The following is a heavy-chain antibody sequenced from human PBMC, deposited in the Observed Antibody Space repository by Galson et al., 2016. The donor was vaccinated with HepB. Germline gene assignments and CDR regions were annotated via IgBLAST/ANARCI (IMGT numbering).Heavy chain of an antibody. D-gene: IGHD6-25*01. CDR1: GGSISSYY. CDR3: ARDKGVAAAGRGNFDY. V-gene: IGHV4-59*01. CDR2: IYDTGST. Sequence: ETLSLTCTVSGGSISSYYWSWIRQPPGKGLEWIGYIYDTGSTIYNPSLKSRVTISVDTSKNLFSLNLRSVTAADTAVYYCARDKGVAAAGRGNFDYWGQGTLVTVSS. J-gene: IGHJ4*02.